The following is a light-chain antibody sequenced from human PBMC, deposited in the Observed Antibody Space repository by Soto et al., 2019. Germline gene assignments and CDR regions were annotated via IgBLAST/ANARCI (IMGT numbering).Light chain of an antibody. V-gene: IGKV1-39*01. J-gene: IGKJ4*01. CDR1: HSIRGY. CDR2: AAS. CDR3: QKYNSAPLT. Sequence: DIQMTQSPSSLSASVRDRVTITCRASHSIRGYLNWYQQKPGKAPKLLIYAASSLQSGIPSRFSGSGSETDFTLTISSLQPEDVATYYCQKYNSAPLTFGGGTKVDIK.